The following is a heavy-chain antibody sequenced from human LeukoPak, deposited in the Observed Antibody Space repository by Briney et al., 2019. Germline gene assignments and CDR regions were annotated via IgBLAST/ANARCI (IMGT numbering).Heavy chain of an antibody. V-gene: IGHV4-39*07. CDR1: GGSISSSSYY. CDR2: IHYSGST. Sequence: SETLSLTCTVSGGSISSSSYYWGWIRQPPGKGLEWIGNIHYSGSTYYNPSLKSRVTISVDTSKNQFSLKLSSVTAADTAVYYCARSNTRTDPDYWGQGTLVTVSS. D-gene: IGHD3/OR15-3a*01. J-gene: IGHJ4*02. CDR3: ARSNTRTDPDY.